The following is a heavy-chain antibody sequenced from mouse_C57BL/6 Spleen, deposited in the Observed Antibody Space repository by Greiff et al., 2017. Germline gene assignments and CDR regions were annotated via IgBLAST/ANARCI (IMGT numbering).Heavy chain of an antibody. J-gene: IGHJ1*03. CDR2: IDPEDGET. V-gene: IGHV14-2*01. Sequence: VQLQQSGAELVKPGASVKLSCTASGFNIKDYYMNWVKQRTEQGLEWIGRIDPEDGETKYAPKFPGKATITAATSSNTSYLQLSVLTSEDTAVYYCARDYGSPAGDFDVWGTGTTVTVSS. D-gene: IGHD1-1*01. CDR3: ARDYGSPAGDFDV. CDR1: GFNIKDYY.